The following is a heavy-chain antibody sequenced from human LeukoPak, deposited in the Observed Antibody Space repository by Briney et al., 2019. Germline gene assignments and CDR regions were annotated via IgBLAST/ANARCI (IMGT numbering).Heavy chain of an antibody. V-gene: IGHV3-66*01. Sequence: GGSLRLSCAASGFTVSSNYMSWVRQAPGKGLEWVSVIYSGGSTYYADSVKGKFTISRDNSKNTLYLQMNSLRAEDTAVYYCASMTNNYYDSSGYYGYYFDYWGQGTLVTVSS. J-gene: IGHJ4*02. CDR2: IYSGGST. CDR1: GFTVSSNY. CDR3: ASMTNNYYDSSGYYGYYFDY. D-gene: IGHD3-22*01.